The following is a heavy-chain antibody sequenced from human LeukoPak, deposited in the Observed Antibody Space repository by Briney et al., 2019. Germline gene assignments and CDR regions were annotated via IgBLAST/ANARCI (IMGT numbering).Heavy chain of an antibody. V-gene: IGHV1-2*02. D-gene: IGHD6-6*01. CDR1: GYTFTGYY. CDR3: ARDRGIAARRENWFDP. J-gene: IGHJ5*02. CDR2: INPNSGGT. Sequence: ASVKVSCKASGYTFTGYYMHWVRQAPGQGLEWMGWINPNSGGTNYAQKFQGRVTMTRDTSISTVYMELSRLRSDDTAVYYCARDRGIAARRENWFDPWGQGTLVTVSS.